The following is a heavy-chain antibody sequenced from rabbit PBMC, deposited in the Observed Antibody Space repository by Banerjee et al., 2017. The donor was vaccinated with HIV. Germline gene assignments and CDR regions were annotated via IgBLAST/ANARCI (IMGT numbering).Heavy chain of an antibody. D-gene: IGHD7-1*01. J-gene: IGHJ4*01. V-gene: IGHV1S45*01. CDR2: YYVTRGNA. CDR3: ARDGYLGGDDCYFDL. Sequence: QEQLEESGGGLVKPGGTLTLTCTASGFSFSSSYWICWVRQAPGKGLELIACYYVTRGNAYYANWAKGRFTISKASSTTVTLQMTSLTAADTATYFCARDGYLGGDDCYFDLWGPGTLVTVS. CDR1: GFSFSSSYW.